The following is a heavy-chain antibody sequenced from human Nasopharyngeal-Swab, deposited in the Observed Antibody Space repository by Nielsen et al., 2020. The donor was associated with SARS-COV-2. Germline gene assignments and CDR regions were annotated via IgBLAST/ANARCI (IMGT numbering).Heavy chain of an antibody. V-gene: IGHV3-9*01. CDR3: AKDLGMAIPGGMGV. CDR1: GFTFDDYA. J-gene: IGHJ6*02. CDR2: ISWNSGSI. Sequence: SLKISCAASGFTFDDYAMHWVRQAPGKGLEWVSGISWNSGSIGYADSVKGRFTISRDNAKNSLYLQMNSLRAEDTALYYCAKDLGMAIPGGMGVWGQGTTVTVSS. D-gene: IGHD2-2*02.